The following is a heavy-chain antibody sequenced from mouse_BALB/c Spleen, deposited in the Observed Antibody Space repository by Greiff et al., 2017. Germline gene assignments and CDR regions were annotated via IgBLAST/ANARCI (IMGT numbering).Heavy chain of an antibody. V-gene: IGHV1-5*01. CDR1: GYTFTSYW. J-gene: IGHJ3*01. CDR2: IYPGNSDT. D-gene: IGHD1-1*01. CDR3: TRIGYGSSYSAWFAY. Sequence: VQLQQSGTALARPGASVKMSCKASGYTFTSYWMHWVKQRPGQGLEWIGAIYPGNSDTSYNQKFKGKAKLTAVTSTSTAYMELSSLTNEDSAVYYCTRIGYGSSYSAWFAYWGQGTLVTVSA.